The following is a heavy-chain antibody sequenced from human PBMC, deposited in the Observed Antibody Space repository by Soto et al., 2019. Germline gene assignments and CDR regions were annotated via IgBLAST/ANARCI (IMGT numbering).Heavy chain of an antibody. J-gene: IGHJ1*01. Sequence: SVKVSWKASGGTFSSYAISWVRQAPGQGLEWMGGIIPIFGTANYAQKFQGRVTITADESTSTAYMELSSLRSEDTAVYYCARDPYDDSSGYPLSQHWGQGTLVTVSS. CDR2: IIPIFGTA. CDR1: GGTFSSYA. CDR3: ARDPYDDSSGYPLSQH. V-gene: IGHV1-69*13. D-gene: IGHD3-22*01.